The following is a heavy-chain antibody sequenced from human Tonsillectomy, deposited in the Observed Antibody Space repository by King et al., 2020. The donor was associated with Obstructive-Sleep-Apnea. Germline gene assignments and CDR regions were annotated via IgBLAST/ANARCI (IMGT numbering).Heavy chain of an antibody. CDR3: ARSLYRGANPFLLYFDH. V-gene: IGHV1-2*02. D-gene: IGHD4/OR15-4a*01. Sequence: VQLVESGAEVKKPGASVKVSCKASGYTFTGYYMHWVRQAPGQGLEWMGWINPNSGGTNYAQNFQGRVTMTRDTSTSTAYMEVSRLRSDDTAVYYCARSLYRGANPFLLYFDHWGQGTLVTVSS. J-gene: IGHJ4*02. CDR1: GYTFTGYY. CDR2: INPNSGGT.